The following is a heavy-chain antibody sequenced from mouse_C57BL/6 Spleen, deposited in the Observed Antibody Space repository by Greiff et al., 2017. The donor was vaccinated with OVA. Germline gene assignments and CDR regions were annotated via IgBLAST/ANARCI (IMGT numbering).Heavy chain of an antibody. J-gene: IGHJ3*01. CDR3: ARWGYSNYPLWFAY. Sequence: QVQLKQPGAELVKPGASVKLSCKASGYTFTSYWMHWVKQRPGQGLEWIGMIHPNSGSTNYNEKFKSKATLTVDKSSSTAYMQLSSLTSEDSAVYYCARWGYSNYPLWFAYWGQGTLVTVSA. CDR1: GYTFTSYW. D-gene: IGHD2-5*01. V-gene: IGHV1-64*01. CDR2: IHPNSGST.